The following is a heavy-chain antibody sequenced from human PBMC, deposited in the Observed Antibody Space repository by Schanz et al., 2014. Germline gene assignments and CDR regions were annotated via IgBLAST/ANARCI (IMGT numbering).Heavy chain of an antibody. CDR3: ARPRFDYGEVDY. V-gene: IGHV3-30*14. D-gene: IGHD4-17*01. J-gene: IGHJ4*02. CDR2: ISYDGSNK. Sequence: QVQLVESGGGVVQPGRSLRLSCAAYGFTLSSYAMHWVRQAPGKGLEWVAVISYDGSNKYYADSVKGRFTISRDRFQNTLYRRMSSLRAEDTAVYYCARPRFDYGEVDYWGQGTLVTVSS. CDR1: GFTLSSYA.